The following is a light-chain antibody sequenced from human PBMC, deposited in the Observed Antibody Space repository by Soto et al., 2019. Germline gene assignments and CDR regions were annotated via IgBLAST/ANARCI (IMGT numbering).Light chain of an antibody. CDR2: SAS. Sequence: DIPMTQSPSSLSASVGDRVTITCRASQGISTYLGWYQQKPGKVPKSLIYSASNLQSGVPSRFSASGSVTEFSLTITDMQPDDFATYYCQQYYSYPWMFGQGTKVEIK. J-gene: IGKJ1*01. V-gene: IGKV1-16*01. CDR1: QGISTY. CDR3: QQYYSYPWM.